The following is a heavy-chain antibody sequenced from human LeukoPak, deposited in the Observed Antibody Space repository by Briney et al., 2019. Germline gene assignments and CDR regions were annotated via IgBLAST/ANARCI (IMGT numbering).Heavy chain of an antibody. J-gene: IGHJ4*02. Sequence: GGSLRLSCAASGFTFSSYAMHWVRQAPTKGLEWVAVISYDGSNKYSADSVKGRFTISRDNSKNTPYLQMNSLRPEDTAVYYCASPRVGATYFDYWGQGTLVTVSS. D-gene: IGHD1-26*01. CDR2: ISYDGSNK. CDR1: GFTFSSYA. V-gene: IGHV3-30*04. CDR3: ASPRVGATYFDY.